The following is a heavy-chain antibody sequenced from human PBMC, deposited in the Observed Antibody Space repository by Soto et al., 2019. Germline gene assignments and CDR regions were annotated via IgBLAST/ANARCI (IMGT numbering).Heavy chain of an antibody. J-gene: IGHJ6*03. CDR3: ARQDGYYHYMEV. CDR2: SSYSGST. D-gene: IGHD6-13*01. V-gene: IGHV4-31*03. Sequence: TRCLPCTVSGDSISRGDYYLSWIRQHPGKGLEWIGYSSYSGSTYDNPSLKSRLTMSVDTSKNEFSLKLTSVTAADTAVYYCARQDGYYHYMEVWGKGTSVTVS. CDR1: GDSISRGDYY.